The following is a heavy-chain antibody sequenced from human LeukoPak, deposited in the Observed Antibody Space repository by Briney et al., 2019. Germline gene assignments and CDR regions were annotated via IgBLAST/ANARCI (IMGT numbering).Heavy chain of an antibody. CDR3: ARLGWIQLRSRGFDY. Sequence: SETLSLTCAVYGGSFSGYYWSWIRQPPGKGLEWIGEINHSGSTNYNPSLKSRVTISVDTSKNQFSLKLSSVTAADTAAYYCARLGWIQLRSRGFDYWGQGTLVTVSS. CDR1: GGSFSGYY. J-gene: IGHJ4*02. CDR2: INHSGST. D-gene: IGHD5-18*01. V-gene: IGHV4-34*01.